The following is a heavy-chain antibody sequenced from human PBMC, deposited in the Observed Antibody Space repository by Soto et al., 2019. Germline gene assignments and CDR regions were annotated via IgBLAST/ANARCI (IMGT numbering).Heavy chain of an antibody. Sequence: ASLKVSCKVSGYTLTELSMHWVRQAPGKGLEWMGGFDPEDGETIYAQKFQGRVTMTEDTSTDTAYMELSSLRSEDAAIYYCASLPQGYYDRSGRLVDYWGHGTLVTVSS. CDR2: FDPEDGET. CDR1: GYTLTELS. CDR3: ASLPQGYYDRSGRLVDY. D-gene: IGHD3-22*01. V-gene: IGHV1-24*01. J-gene: IGHJ4*01.